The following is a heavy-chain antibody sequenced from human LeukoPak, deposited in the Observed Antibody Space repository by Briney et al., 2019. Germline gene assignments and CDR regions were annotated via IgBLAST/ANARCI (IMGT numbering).Heavy chain of an antibody. V-gene: IGHV4-4*07. J-gene: IGHJ5*02. D-gene: IGHD6-19*01. CDR1: GGSISSYY. CDR3: ARDHGGWYFNWFVP. Sequence: PSETLSLTCTVSGGSISSYYWSWIRQPAGKGLEWIGRIYTSRSTNYKPSLKSRLTISVDKAKNQFSLKLSSVTAADAPVYYCARDHGGWYFNWFVPWGQGSLVTVSS. CDR2: IYTSRST.